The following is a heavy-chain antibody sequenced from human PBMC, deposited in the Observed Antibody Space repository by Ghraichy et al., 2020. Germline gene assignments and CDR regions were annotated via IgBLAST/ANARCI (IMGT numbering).Heavy chain of an antibody. CDR3: ARAAYYYDSASYIWFAP. CDR1: GDIFSSKSAA. D-gene: IGHD3-10*01. CDR2: TYYRSEWHR. J-gene: IGHJ5*02. V-gene: IGHV6-1*01. Sequence: SQTLSLTCAISGDIFSSKSAAWNWIRQSPSRGLEWLGRTYYRSEWHRDYAVSVKSRITIHPGTSKHQFSLQLNSVTPEDTAVYYCARAAYYYDSASYIWFAPWGQGTLVTVSS.